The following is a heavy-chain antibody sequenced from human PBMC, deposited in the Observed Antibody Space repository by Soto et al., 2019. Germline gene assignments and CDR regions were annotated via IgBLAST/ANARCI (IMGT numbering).Heavy chain of an antibody. D-gene: IGHD4-17*01. CDR2: GSYSGTT. Sequence: SETLSLTCTVSGVSVNSGSFYWAWIRQPPGKGLEWIGFGSYSGTTNYKPSLESRVTISVDTSRSQISLKVTSLTAADTAVYYCARGATVTQYDYWGQGTLVTVSS. CDR3: ARGATVTQYDY. V-gene: IGHV4-61*01. J-gene: IGHJ4*02. CDR1: GVSVNSGSFY.